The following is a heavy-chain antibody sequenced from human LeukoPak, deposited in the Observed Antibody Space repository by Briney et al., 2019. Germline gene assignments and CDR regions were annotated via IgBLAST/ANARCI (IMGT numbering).Heavy chain of an antibody. CDR3: ARTDIAVFDY. Sequence: SETLSLTCTVSGGSISSYYWCWIRQPPRQGLEWIWYICYSGSTNYNPYLKRRVTISVDTSKNQFSLKLSSVTAADTAVYYCARTDIAVFDYWGQGTLVTVSS. CDR2: ICYSGST. CDR1: GGSISSYY. D-gene: IGHD6-19*01. J-gene: IGHJ4*02. V-gene: IGHV4-59*01.